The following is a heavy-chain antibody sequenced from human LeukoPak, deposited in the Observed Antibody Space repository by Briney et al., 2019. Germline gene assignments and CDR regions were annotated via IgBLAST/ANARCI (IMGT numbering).Heavy chain of an antibody. CDR3: ARDPDEYCSSTSCGLRDY. V-gene: IGHV1-18*01. D-gene: IGHD2-2*01. Sequence: EASVKVSCKASGYTFTSYGISWVRQAPGQGLEWMGWISAYNGNTNYAQKLQGRVTMTTDTSTSTAYMELRSLRSDDTAVYYCARDPDEYCSSTSCGLRDYWGQGTLVTVSS. J-gene: IGHJ4*02. CDR1: GYTFTSYG. CDR2: ISAYNGNT.